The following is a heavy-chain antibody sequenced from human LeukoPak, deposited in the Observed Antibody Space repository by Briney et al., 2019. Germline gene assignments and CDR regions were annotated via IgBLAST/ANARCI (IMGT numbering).Heavy chain of an antibody. V-gene: IGHV3-23*01. D-gene: IGHD3-9*01. CDR2: ISGSGGST. CDR3: AKGRAIRYFCWLPKGPDAFYI. CDR1: GFTFSSYA. Sequence: GGSLRLSCAASGFTFSSYAMSWVRQAPGKGLEWVSAISGSGGSTYYADSVKGRFTISRDNSKNTLYLQMNSLRAEDTAVYYCAKGRAIRYFCWLPKGPDAFYIWGQRTMGTVSS. J-gene: IGHJ3*02.